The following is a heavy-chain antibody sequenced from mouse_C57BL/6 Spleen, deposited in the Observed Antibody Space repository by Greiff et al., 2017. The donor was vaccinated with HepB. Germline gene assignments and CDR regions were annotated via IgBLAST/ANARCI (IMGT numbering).Heavy chain of an antibody. J-gene: IGHJ2*01. D-gene: IGHD1-1*01. CDR2: IYPGSGST. CDR1: GYTFTSYW. CDR3: ARGRITTVVSYFDY. Sequence: QVQLQQPGAELVKPGASVKMSCKASGYTFTSYWITWVKQRPGQGLEWIGDIYPGSGSTNYNEKFKSKATLTVDTSSSTASMQLSSLTSEDSAVYYCARGRITTVVSYFDYWGQGTTLTVSS. V-gene: IGHV1-55*01.